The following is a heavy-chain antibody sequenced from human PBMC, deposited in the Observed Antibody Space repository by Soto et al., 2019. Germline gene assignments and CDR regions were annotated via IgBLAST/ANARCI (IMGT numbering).Heavy chain of an antibody. CDR3: AKATYDTTFYTSSLDN. CDR2: ITGSDGRT. D-gene: IGHD3-22*01. J-gene: IGHJ4*02. V-gene: IGHV3-23*01. CDR1: EFTFKNYA. Sequence: VQLLESGGGLVHPGGSLRLSCAASEFTFKNYAMTWVRQAPGKGLEWVSLITGSDGRTYYADSVKGRFTISRDNSKHTLFLQMDSLRPEDTALYYCAKATYDTTFYTSSLDNWGQGTLVTVSA.